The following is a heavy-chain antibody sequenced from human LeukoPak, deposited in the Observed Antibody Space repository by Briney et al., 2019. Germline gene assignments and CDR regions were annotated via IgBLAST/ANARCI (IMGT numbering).Heavy chain of an antibody. CDR1: GYTFTSYY. V-gene: IGHV1-46*01. Sequence: GASVKVSCKASGYTFTSYYMHWVRQAPGQGLEWMGIINPSGGSTSYAQKFQGRVTMTRDTSTSTVYMELSSLRSGDTAVYYCAREFTEVAVGIDPWGQGTLVTVSS. D-gene: IGHD6-19*01. CDR2: INPSGGST. CDR3: AREFTEVAVGIDP. J-gene: IGHJ5*02.